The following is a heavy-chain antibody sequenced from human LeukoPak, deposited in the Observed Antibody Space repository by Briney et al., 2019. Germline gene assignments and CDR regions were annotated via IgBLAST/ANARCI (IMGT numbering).Heavy chain of an antibody. V-gene: IGHV3-23*01. J-gene: IGHJ6*02. CDR2: ISGSVGGT. CDR1: GFTVSSNY. D-gene: IGHD6-6*01. CDR3: AKGIMPYSSSSRGYYHYYGMDV. Sequence: GGSLRLSCAASGFTVSSNYMSWVRQAPGKGLEWVSAISGSVGGTYYADSVKGRFTISRDNSKNTLYLQMNSLRAEDTAVYYCAKGIMPYSSSSRGYYHYYGMDVWGQGTTVTVSS.